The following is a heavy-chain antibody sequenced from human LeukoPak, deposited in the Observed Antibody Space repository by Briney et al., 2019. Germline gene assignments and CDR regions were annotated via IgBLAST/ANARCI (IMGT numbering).Heavy chain of an antibody. Sequence: DPGESLRLSCAASGFTFSCYAMSWVRQAPGKGLEWVSGINTSGGSTAYADSVKGRFTISRDNPRNTLYMQMNSLRAEDTALYYCAIMHPYYDGNGYWVQWGQGTLVTVSS. J-gene: IGHJ4*02. D-gene: IGHD3-22*01. V-gene: IGHV3-23*01. CDR3: AIMHPYYDGNGYWVQ. CDR1: GFTFSCYA. CDR2: INTSGGST.